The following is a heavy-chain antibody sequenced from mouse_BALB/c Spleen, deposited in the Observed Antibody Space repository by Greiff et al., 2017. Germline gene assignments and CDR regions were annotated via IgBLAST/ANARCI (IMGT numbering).Heavy chain of an antibody. Sequence: VQLQQSGAELVKPGASVKLSCTASGFNIKDTYMHWVKQRPEQGLEWIGRIDPANGNTKYDPKFQGKATITADTSSNTAYLQLSSLTSEDTAVYYWATPHLLLRQGGFAYWGQGTLVTVSA. V-gene: IGHV14-3*02. CDR2: IDPANGNT. CDR1: GFNIKDTY. CDR3: ATPHLLLRQGGFAY. J-gene: IGHJ3*01. D-gene: IGHD1-1*01.